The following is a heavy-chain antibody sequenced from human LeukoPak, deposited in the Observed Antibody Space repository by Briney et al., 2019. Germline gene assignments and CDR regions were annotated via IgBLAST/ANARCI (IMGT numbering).Heavy chain of an antibody. Sequence: GGSLRLSCAAPGFTVSSNYMSWVRQAPGKGLEWVSSIGSSGSYIYYADSLTGRFTISRDNAKNSLYLQMNSLRAEDTAMYYCARRATTERGHSYGLDFWGQGTLVTVSS. D-gene: IGHD5-18*01. CDR2: IGSSGSYI. CDR1: GFTVSSNY. J-gene: IGHJ4*02. V-gene: IGHV3-21*01. CDR3: ARRATTERGHSYGLDF.